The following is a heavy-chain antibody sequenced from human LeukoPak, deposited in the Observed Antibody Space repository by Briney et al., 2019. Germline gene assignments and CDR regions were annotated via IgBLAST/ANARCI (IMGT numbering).Heavy chain of an antibody. D-gene: IGHD6-13*01. CDR3: ARDLGAAAGIDY. Sequence: SETLSLTCTVSGGSISSYYWSWIRQPPGKGLEWIGYIYYSGSTNYNPSLKSRVTISVDTSKNQFSLKLSSVAAADTAVYYCARDLGAAAGIDYWGQGTLVTVSS. CDR1: GGSISSYY. CDR2: IYYSGST. V-gene: IGHV4-59*01. J-gene: IGHJ4*02.